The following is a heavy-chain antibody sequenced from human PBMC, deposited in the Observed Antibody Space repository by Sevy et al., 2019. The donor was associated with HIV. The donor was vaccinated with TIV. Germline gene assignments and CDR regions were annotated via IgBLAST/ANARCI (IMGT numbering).Heavy chain of an antibody. J-gene: IGHJ6*02. CDR2: ISYDGSNK. CDR3: ARESGDYRAPDYYYYYGMDV. CDR1: GFTFSSYA. Sequence: GGSLRLSCAASGFTFSSYAMHWVRQAPGKGLEWVAVISYDGSNKYYADSVKGRFTISRDNSKNTLYLQMNGLRAEDTAVYYCARESGDYRAPDYYYYYGMDVWGQGTTVTVSS. D-gene: IGHD4-17*01. V-gene: IGHV3-30*04.